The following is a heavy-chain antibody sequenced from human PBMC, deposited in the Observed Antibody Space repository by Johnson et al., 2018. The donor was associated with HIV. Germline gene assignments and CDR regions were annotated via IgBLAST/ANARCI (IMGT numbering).Heavy chain of an antibody. CDR1: GFLFSSQW. CDR3: ARAQA. CDR2: IKDAGGAI. J-gene: IGHJ3*01. Sequence: VQLVESGGGLVQPGGSLRLSCAASGFLFSSQWMSWVRQAPGKGPEWVASIKDAGGAIYYADSVEGRFTISRDNTKESLSLQMNNLRAEDTAVYYCARAQAWGQGTMVIVSS. V-gene: IGHV3-7*04.